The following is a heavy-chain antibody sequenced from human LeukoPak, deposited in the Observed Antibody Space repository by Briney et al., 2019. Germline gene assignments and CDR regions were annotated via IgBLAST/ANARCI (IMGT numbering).Heavy chain of an antibody. V-gene: IGHV4-30-2*01. J-gene: IGHJ4*02. CDR1: GGSISSGGYS. Sequence: SETLSLTCAVSGGSISSGGYSWSWIRQPPGKGLEWIGYIYHSGSTYYNPSLKSRVTISVDRSKNQFSLKLSSVTAADTAVYYCARGNIVVVPAAIAHPSFDYWGQGTLVTVSS. D-gene: IGHD2-2*01. CDR2: IYHSGST. CDR3: ARGNIVVVPAAIAHPSFDY.